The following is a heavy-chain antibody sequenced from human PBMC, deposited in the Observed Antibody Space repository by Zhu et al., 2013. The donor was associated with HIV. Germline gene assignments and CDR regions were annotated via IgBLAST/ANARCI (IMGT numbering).Heavy chain of an antibody. CDR1: GYTFTTYG. J-gene: IGHJ5*02. CDR2: ISTYNGNT. D-gene: IGHD6-6*01. Sequence: QVQLVQSGAEVKKPGASVKVSCKTSGYTFTTYGISWVRQAPGQGLEWMGWISTYNGNTRYAQNLQGRLTMNTDTSTNTAYMELRSLRSDDTAVYYCARDQSITARPNWFDPWGQGTLVHRLL. V-gene: IGHV1-18*01. CDR3: ARDQSITARPNWFDP.